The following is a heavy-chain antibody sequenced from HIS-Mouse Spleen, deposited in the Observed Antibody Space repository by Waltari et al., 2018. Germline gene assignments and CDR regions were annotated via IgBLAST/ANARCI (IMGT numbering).Heavy chain of an antibody. CDR2: IKSKTDGGTT. J-gene: IGHJ4*02. Sequence: EVQLVESGGGLVKPGGSLGLSCAASGFTFSNACMSWVRQAAGKGLEWVGRIKSKTDGGTTDYAAPVKGRFTISRDDSKNTLYLQMNSLKTEDTAVYYCTTKYPLTGDPGDYFDYWGQGTLVTVSS. CDR1: GFTFSNAC. V-gene: IGHV3-15*01. CDR3: TTKYPLTGDPGDYFDY. D-gene: IGHD7-27*01.